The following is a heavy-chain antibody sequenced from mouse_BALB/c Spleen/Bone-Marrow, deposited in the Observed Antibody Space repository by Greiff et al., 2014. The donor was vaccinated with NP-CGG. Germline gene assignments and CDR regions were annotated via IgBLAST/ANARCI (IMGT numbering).Heavy chain of an antibody. CDR1: GXXIXXXX. CDR2: IXPASGNT. D-gene: IGHD2-3*01. V-gene: IGHV14-3*02. Sequence: ADLVKPGASVKLSCTTSGXXIXXXXXHXXXXXXXXXXXWIGXIXPASGNTKYDPKFQGKATITADTSSNKVSLQXXGLTSEDTAVYYCAHDAPFTYWGQGTLVTVSA. J-gene: IGHJ3*01. CDR3: AHDAPFTY.